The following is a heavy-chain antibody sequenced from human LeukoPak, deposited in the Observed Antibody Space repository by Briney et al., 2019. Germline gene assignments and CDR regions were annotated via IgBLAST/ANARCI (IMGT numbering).Heavy chain of an antibody. Sequence: GESLKISCKGSGYSFTTYWIGWVRQMPGKGLEWMGIIYPGDSDTRYSPSFQGQVTISADKSISTAYLQWSSLKASDTAMYYCARRRYCSSTSCPRDAFDIWGQGTMVTVSS. CDR1: GYSFTTYW. CDR2: IYPGDSDT. J-gene: IGHJ3*02. V-gene: IGHV5-51*01. D-gene: IGHD2-2*01. CDR3: ARRRYCSSTSCPRDAFDI.